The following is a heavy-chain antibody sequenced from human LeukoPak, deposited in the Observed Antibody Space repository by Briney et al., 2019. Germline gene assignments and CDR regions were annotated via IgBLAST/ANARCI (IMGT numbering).Heavy chain of an antibody. CDR3: ARGLFTSSWFQGYFDY. D-gene: IGHD6-13*01. J-gene: IGHJ4*02. V-gene: IGHV3-30*03. Sequence: GGSLRLSCAASGFTFSSYSMNWVRQAPGKGLEWVSTISYEGTNKYYADSVKGRFAISRDNSKKTLYLQMNSLRAEDTAVYYCARGLFTSSWFQGYFDYWGQGTLVTVSS. CDR1: GFTFSSYS. CDR2: ISYEGTNK.